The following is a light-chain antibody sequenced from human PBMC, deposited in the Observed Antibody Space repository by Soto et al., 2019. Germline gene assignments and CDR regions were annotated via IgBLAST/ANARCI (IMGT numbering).Light chain of an antibody. CDR1: QSVLYSSNNKNY. J-gene: IGKJ1*01. V-gene: IGKV4-1*01. CDR2: WAS. CDR3: QQYYSTLTWT. Sequence: DIVMTQSPDSLAVSLGERATINCKSSQSVLYSSNNKNYLAWYQQKPGQPPRLIIYWASTRESGVPDRFSGSGSGTDFTLTISSLQAEDVAVYYCQQYYSTLTWTFGQGAKLEIK.